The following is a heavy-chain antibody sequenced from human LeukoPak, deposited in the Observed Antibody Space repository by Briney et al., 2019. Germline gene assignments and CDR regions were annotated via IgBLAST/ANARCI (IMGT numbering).Heavy chain of an antibody. CDR2: ISSDGSNK. Sequence: GGTLCLSCAASGFTFCSYTMHWVRQAPGQGLDWVAVISSDGSNKYYADSVKGRFTISRDNSKDSLYLQINSLRVEDTAVYYCARDLSGVGIVASWGQGTLATVSS. D-gene: IGHD5-12*01. CDR1: GFTFCSYT. J-gene: IGHJ5*02. V-gene: IGHV3-30*04. CDR3: ARDLSGVGIVAS.